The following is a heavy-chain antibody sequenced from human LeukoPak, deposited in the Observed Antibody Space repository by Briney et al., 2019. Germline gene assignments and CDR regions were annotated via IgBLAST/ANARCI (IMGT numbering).Heavy chain of an antibody. J-gene: IGHJ6*02. CDR3: ARNRYSGSYYYYYGMDV. D-gene: IGHD1-26*01. CDR2: ISSGSSYI. V-gene: IGHV3-21*01. CDR1: GFTFSSYS. Sequence: KPGGSLRLSCAASGFTFSSYSMNWVRQAPGKGLEWVSSISSGSSYIYYADSVKGRFTISRDNAKNSLYLQMNSLRAEDTAVYYCARNRYSGSYYYYYGMDVWGQGTTVTVSS.